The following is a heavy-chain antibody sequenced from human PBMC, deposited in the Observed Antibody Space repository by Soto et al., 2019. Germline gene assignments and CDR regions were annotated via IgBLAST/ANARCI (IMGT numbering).Heavy chain of an antibody. Sequence: QVQLVQSGAEVKKPGASVKVSCKASGYTFTSYAMHWVRQAPGQRLEWMGWINAGNGNTKYSQKFQGRVTITRDTSASTGXXXLXXLRSEDTAVYYCARDQGGTYYDYVWGSYRPASFDYWGQGTLVTVSS. CDR1: GYTFTSYA. D-gene: IGHD3-16*02. CDR2: INAGNGNT. V-gene: IGHV1-3*01. CDR3: ARDQGGTYYDYVWGSYRPASFDY. J-gene: IGHJ4*02.